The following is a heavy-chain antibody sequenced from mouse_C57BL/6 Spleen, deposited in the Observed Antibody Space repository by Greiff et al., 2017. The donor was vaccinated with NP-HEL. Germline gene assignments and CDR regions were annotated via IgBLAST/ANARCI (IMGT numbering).Heavy chain of an antibody. CDR2: IRNKANGYTT. J-gene: IGHJ2*01. Sequence: EVKVEESGGGLVQPGGSLSLSCAASGFTFTDYYMSWVRQPPGKALEWLGFIRNKANGYTTEYSASVKGRFTISRDNSQSILYLQMNALRAEDSATYYCARSAYGSQYYFDYWGQGTTLTVSS. D-gene: IGHD1-1*01. CDR1: GFTFTDYY. CDR3: ARSAYGSQYYFDY. V-gene: IGHV7-3*01.